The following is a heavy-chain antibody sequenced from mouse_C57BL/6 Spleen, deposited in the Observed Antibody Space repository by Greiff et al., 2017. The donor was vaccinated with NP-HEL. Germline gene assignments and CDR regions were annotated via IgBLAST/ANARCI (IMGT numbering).Heavy chain of an antibody. D-gene: IGHD1-1*01. CDR3: ARGGYYGSSHWYFDV. CDR1: GYTFTSYW. J-gene: IGHJ1*03. Sequence: QVQLKQPGAELVRPGSSVKLSCKASGYTFTSYWMDWVKQRPGQGLEWIGNIYPSDSETHYNQKFKDKATLTVDKSSSTAYMQLSSLTSEDSAVYYCARGGYYGSSHWYFDVWGTGTTVTVSS. V-gene: IGHV1-61*01. CDR2: IYPSDSET.